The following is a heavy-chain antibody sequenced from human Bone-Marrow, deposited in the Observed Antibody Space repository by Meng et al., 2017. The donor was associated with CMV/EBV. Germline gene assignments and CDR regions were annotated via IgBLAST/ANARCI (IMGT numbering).Heavy chain of an antibody. D-gene: IGHD3-3*01. V-gene: IGHV1-18*01. CDR1: GYTFTRYG. CDR3: ARDGGFWSGYYKTTFDY. Sequence: SVKVSCKASGYTFTRYGISWVRQAPGQGLEWMGWISAYNGKTNYAQKLHGRVTMTTDTSTSTAYMELRSLRSDDTAVYYCARDGGFWSGYYKTTFDYWGQGTLVTVSS. CDR2: ISAYNGKT. J-gene: IGHJ4*02.